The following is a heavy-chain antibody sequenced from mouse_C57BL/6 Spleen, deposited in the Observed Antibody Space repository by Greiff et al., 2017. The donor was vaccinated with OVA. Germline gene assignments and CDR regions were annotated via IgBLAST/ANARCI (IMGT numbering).Heavy chain of an antibody. CDR3: ARKSNYDYFDY. CDR1: GYTFTSYW. Sequence: QVQLQQPGAELVKPGASVKLSCKASGYTFTSYWMQWVKQRPGQGLAWNGEIDPSDIYTNYNQKLKGKATLTVDTYSSTAYMQLSSLTSKDSAVYYCARKSNYDYFDYWGQGTTLTVSS. J-gene: IGHJ2*01. D-gene: IGHD2-5*01. V-gene: IGHV1-50*01. CDR2: IDPSDIYT.